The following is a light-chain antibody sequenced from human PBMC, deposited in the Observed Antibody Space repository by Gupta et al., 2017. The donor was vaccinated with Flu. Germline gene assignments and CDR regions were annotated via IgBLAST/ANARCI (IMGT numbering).Light chain of an antibody. CDR1: RASCILMKKNY. CDR3: MQALQTPWT. V-gene: IGKV2-28*01. J-gene: IGKJ1*01. Sequence: DIMMTQSHSPCPSPLESRPPSPAGVIRASCILMKKNYLDWYLQKPGQSPQLLVCLGSTRASGVPDRISGSGSGTNFALKISRVEAEDAGIYYCMQALQTPWTFGQGTKVEIK. CDR2: LGS.